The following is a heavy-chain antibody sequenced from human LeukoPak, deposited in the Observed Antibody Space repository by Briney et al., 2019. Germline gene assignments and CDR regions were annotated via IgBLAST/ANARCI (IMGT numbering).Heavy chain of an antibody. CDR1: GYTFTSNG. D-gene: IGHD2-15*01. CDR2: ISAYNGNT. CDR3: AREHCSGGSCYGESDY. J-gene: IGHJ4*02. V-gene: IGHV1-18*01. Sequence: ASVKLSCKASGYTFTSNGSSWVRQAPGQGLEWMGWISAYNGNTNYAQKLQGRVTMTTDTSTSTAYMELRSLRSDDTAVYYCAREHCSGGSCYGESDYWGQGTLVTVSS.